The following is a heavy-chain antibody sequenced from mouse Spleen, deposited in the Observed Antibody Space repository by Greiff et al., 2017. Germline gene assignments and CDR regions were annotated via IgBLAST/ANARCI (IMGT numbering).Heavy chain of an antibody. CDR2: IWSGGST. CDR1: GFSLTSYG. D-gene: IGHD1-1*01. CDR3: ARMDYYGAWFAY. J-gene: IGHJ3*01. Sequence: VKLMESGPGLVQPSQSLSITCTVSGFSLTSYGVHWVRQSPGKGLEWLGVIWSGGSTDYNAAFISRLSISKDNSKSQVFFKMNSLQANDTAIYYCARMDYYGAWFAYWGQGTLVTVSA. V-gene: IGHV2-2*02.